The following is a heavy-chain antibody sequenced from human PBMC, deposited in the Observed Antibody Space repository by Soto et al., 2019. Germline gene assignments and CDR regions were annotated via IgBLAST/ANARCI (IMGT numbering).Heavy chain of an antibody. CDR1: GHAFPGDY. Sequence: AASVKVSCKTSGHAFPGDYLHWVRQAPGQGLERMGWINPNSGATKFAQKFQGRVTMIWDTSISTAYMELSSLRSDDTAVYYCAKEIGPFDFWGQGTMVTVSS. CDR2: INPNSGAT. CDR3: AKEIGPFDF. J-gene: IGHJ3*01. V-gene: IGHV1-2*02.